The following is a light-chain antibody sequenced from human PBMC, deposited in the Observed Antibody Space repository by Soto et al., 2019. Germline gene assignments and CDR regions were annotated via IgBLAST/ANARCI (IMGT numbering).Light chain of an antibody. J-gene: IGKJ1*01. CDR2: GAS. V-gene: IGKV3-20*01. Sequence: EIFLTQSPGTLSFSPGERATLSCRASQSVSSSYLAWYQQKPGQAPRLLIYGASSRATGIPDRFSGSGSGTDFTLTISRLEPEDFAVYYCQQCGSSPRTFGQGTKVDIK. CDR1: QSVSSSY. CDR3: QQCGSSPRT.